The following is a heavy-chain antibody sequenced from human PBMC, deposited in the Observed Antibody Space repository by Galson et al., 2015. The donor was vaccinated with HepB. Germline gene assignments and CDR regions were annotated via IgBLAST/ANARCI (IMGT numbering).Heavy chain of an antibody. D-gene: IGHD3-3*01. CDR1: GFTFSSYA. CDR3: AKVYGRNIVGLLYDY. Sequence: SLRLSCAASGFTFSSYAMSWVRQAPGKGLEWVSAISGSGGSTYYADSVKGRFTISRDNSKNTLYLQMNSLRAEDTAVYYCAKVYGRNIVGLLYDYWGQGTLVTVSS. CDR2: ISGSGGST. V-gene: IGHV3-23*01. J-gene: IGHJ4*02.